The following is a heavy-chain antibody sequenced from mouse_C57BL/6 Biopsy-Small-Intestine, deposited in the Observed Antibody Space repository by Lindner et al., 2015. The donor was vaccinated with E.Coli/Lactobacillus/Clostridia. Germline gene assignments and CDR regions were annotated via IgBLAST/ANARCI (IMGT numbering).Heavy chain of an antibody. D-gene: IGHD1-1*01. J-gene: IGHJ4*01. CDR1: GFSFNTYA. CDR2: IRSKSNYYAT. Sequence: QLQESGGGLVQPKGSLKLSCAASGFSFNTYAMNWVRQAPGKGLEWVARIRSKSNYYATYYADSVKDRFTISRDDSESMLYLQMNNLKTEDTAMYYCVRRGTTTVGYAMDYWGQGTSVTVSS. V-gene: IGHV10-1*01. CDR3: VRRGTTTVGYAMDY.